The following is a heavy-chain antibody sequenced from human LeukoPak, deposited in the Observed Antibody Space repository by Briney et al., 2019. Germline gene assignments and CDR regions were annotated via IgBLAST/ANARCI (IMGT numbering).Heavy chain of an antibody. J-gene: IGHJ4*02. CDR3: ARHRIVATIIAPFDY. V-gene: IGHV4-31*03. Sequence: SQTLSLTCTVSGGSISSGGYYWSWIRQHPGKGLEWIGYIYYSGSTYYNPSLKSRVTISVDTSKNQFSLKLNSVTAADTAVFYCARHRIVATIIAPFDYWGQGTLVTVSS. D-gene: IGHD5-12*01. CDR2: IYYSGST. CDR1: GGSISSGGYY.